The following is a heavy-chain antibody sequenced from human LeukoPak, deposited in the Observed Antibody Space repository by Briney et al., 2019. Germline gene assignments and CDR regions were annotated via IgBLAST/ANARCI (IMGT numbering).Heavy chain of an antibody. CDR3: AREYSSSWYDAFDI. V-gene: IGHV3-7*01. Sequence: GGSLRLSCAASGFTFSSYWMSWVRQAPGKGLDWVANIKQDGSEKYYVDSVKGRFTISRDNAKNSLYLQMNSLRAEDTAVYYCAREYSSSWYDAFDIWGQGTMVTVSS. J-gene: IGHJ3*02. CDR1: GFTFSSYW. CDR2: IKQDGSEK. D-gene: IGHD6-13*01.